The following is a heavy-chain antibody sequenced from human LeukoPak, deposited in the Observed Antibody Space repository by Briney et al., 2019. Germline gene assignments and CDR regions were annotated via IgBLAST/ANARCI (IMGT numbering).Heavy chain of an antibody. J-gene: IGHJ2*01. D-gene: IGHD3-3*01. Sequence: GASLKVSCKASGYTFTGYYMHWVRQAPGQGLEWMGWINPNSGGTNYAQKFQGRVTMTRDTSISTAYMELSRLRSDDTAVYYCARSTDDFWSGERDWYFDLWGRGTLVTVSS. CDR3: ARSTDDFWSGERDWYFDL. CDR2: INPNSGGT. CDR1: GYTFTGYY. V-gene: IGHV1-2*02.